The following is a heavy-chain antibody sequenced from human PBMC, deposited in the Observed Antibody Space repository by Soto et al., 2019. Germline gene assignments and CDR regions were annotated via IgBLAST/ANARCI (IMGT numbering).Heavy chain of an antibody. CDR1: GFTFSSYG. D-gene: IGHD3-3*01. CDR2: IWYDGSNK. CDR3: ARDSRCRTIFGVERLEYFQH. J-gene: IGHJ1*01. V-gene: IGHV3-33*01. Sequence: PGGSLRLSCAASGFTFSSYGMHWVRQAPGKGLEWVAVIWYDGSNKYYADSVKGRFTISRDNSKNTLYLQMNSLRAEDTAVYYCARDSRCRTIFGVERLEYFQHWGQGTLVTVSS.